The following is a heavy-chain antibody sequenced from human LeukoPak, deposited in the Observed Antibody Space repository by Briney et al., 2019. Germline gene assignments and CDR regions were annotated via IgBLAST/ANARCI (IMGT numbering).Heavy chain of an antibody. CDR3: ARAGVWDYDDSSGYHNAAFDI. CDR2: INTNSGGT. Sequence: GASVKVSCKASGYTFTDYYMHWVRQAPGQGLEWMGWINTNSGGTNYAQKFQGRVSMTRDTSISTAYMELSRLRSDDTAVYYCARAGVWDYDDSSGYHNAAFDIWGQGTMVTVSS. D-gene: IGHD3-22*01. CDR1: GYTFTDYY. V-gene: IGHV1-2*02. J-gene: IGHJ3*02.